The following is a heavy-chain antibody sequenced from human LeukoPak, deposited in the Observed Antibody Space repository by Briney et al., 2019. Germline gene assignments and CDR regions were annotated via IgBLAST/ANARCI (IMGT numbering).Heavy chain of an antibody. Sequence: PGGSLRLSCAASGFTFSSYSMNWVRQAPGKGLEWVSSISSSSSYIYYADSVKGRFTISRDNAKNSLYLQMNSLRAEDTAVYYCARGKNDSSGYYGYWGQGTLVTVSS. J-gene: IGHJ4*02. CDR3: ARGKNDSSGYYGY. V-gene: IGHV3-21*01. CDR2: ISSSSSYI. D-gene: IGHD3-22*01. CDR1: GFTFSSYS.